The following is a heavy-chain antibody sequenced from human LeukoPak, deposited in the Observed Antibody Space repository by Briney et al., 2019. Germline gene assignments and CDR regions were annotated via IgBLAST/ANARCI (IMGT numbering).Heavy chain of an antibody. CDR1: GFTFSNYA. D-gene: IGHD3-10*01. V-gene: IGHV3-30-3*02. J-gene: IGHJ4*02. CDR3: VKDRTGTYTLDY. Sequence: GGSLRLSCAASGFTFSNYAIHWGRQAPGKGLEWVAFISDDGSRQHYADSVKGRFTISRDNSKNTLNLQMNSLRAEDTAVYYCVKDRTGTYTLDYWGQGTLVTVSS. CDR2: ISDDGSRQ.